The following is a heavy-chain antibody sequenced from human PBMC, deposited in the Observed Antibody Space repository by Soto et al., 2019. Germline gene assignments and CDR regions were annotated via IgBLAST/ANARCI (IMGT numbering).Heavy chain of an antibody. V-gene: IGHV1-3*01. D-gene: IGHD1-7*01. CDR3: ARDEGGWNSIEGGFVKFILDY. CDR2: INAGNGDT. J-gene: IGHJ4*02. CDR1: GYTFSMHA. Sequence: ASVKVSCKTSGYTFSMHAIHWVRQAPGQGLEWMGWINAGNGDTKYSENFQDRVAITRDAYASAAYMEVRSLRSEDTAIYYCARDEGGWNSIEGGFVKFILDYWGQGSVVTVPS.